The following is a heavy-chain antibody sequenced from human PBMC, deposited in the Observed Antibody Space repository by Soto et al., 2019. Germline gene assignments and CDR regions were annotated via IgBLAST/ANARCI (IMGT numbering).Heavy chain of an antibody. CDR1: GGTFSSYA. Sequence: SVKVSCKASGGTFSSYAISWVRQAPGQGLEWMGGIIPIFGTANYAQKFQGRVTITADESTSTAYMELSSLRSEDTAVHYCARAGNTPVCSSNSCYTDYYYGMDVWGQGTTVTVSS. CDR2: IIPIFGTA. CDR3: ARAGNTPVCSSNSCYTDYYYGMDV. V-gene: IGHV1-69*13. J-gene: IGHJ6*02. D-gene: IGHD2-2*02.